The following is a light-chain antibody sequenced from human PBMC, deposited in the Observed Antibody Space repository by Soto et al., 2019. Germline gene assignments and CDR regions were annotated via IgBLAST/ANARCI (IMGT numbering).Light chain of an antibody. CDR1: QSVSSN. V-gene: IGKV3-15*01. CDR2: GAS. Sequence: EIVVTQSPATLSVSPGERATLSCRASQSVSSNLAWYQQKPGQAPRLLIYGASTRATGIPARFSGSGSGTDFTLTLSSLQSKSFAVYYCQQYNNWPPWTFGQGTKVEIK. CDR3: QQYNNWPPWT. J-gene: IGKJ1*01.